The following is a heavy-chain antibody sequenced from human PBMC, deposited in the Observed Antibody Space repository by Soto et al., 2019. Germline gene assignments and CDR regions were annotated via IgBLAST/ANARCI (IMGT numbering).Heavy chain of an antibody. J-gene: IGHJ4*02. V-gene: IGHV4-39*01. Sequence: QLQLQESGPGLVKPSETLSLTCAVSGASISRTGFHWGWIRQPPGQGLEGIGSIYEGGTTFYNSSHKSRVTISADTSKNHFSLKLNSVTAADTAVYFCARRGSGHTFDYWGQGTLVTVSS. CDR2: IYEGGTT. D-gene: IGHD3-10*01. CDR3: ARRGSGHTFDY. CDR1: GASISRTGFH.